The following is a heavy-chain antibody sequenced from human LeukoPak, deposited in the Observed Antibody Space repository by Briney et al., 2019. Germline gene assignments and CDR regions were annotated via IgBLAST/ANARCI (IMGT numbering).Heavy chain of an antibody. V-gene: IGHV1-69*05. Sequence: GASVKVSCKASGGTFSSYAISWVRQAPGQGLEWMGRIIPIFGTANYAQKFQGRVTITTDESTSTAYMELSSLRSEDTAVYYCASDDDSNFDYWGQGTLVTVSS. CDR1: GGTFSSYA. CDR3: ASDDDSNFDY. D-gene: IGHD1-1*01. J-gene: IGHJ4*02. CDR2: IIPIFGTA.